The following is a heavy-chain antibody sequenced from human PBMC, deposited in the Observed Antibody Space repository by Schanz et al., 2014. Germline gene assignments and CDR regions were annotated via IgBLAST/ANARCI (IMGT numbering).Heavy chain of an antibody. V-gene: IGHV3-33*08. D-gene: IGHD6-19*01. CDR1: GFNFSNYD. J-gene: IGHJ6*03. Sequence: QVQLVDSGGGLVKPGGSLRLSCAASGFNFSNYDIHWVRQAPGKGLEWVALIYYNGTNKYYADSVKGRFTISRDNAKKTLYLQMNSLRAEDTAVYYCARDHQWLARYYMDVWGKGTTVTVSS. CDR2: IYYNGTNK. CDR3: ARDHQWLARYYMDV.